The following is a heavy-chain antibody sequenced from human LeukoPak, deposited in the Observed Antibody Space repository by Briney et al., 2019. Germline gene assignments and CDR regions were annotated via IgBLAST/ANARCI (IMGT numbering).Heavy chain of an antibody. D-gene: IGHD5-18*01. CDR3: ANPYGYSYGALWDY. Sequence: GGSLRLSCVASGFGITDFYMSWIRQTPGKGLEWISYISGSSATTYYVDPVKGRFTISRDNAKKSLYLQMNSLRAEDTAVYYCANPYGYSYGALWDYWGQGTLVAVSS. V-gene: IGHV3-11*01. CDR2: ISGSSATT. J-gene: IGHJ4*02. CDR1: GFGITDFY.